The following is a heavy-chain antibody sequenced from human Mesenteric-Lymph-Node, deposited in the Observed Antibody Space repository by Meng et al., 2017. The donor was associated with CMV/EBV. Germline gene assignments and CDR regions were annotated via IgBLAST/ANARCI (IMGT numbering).Heavy chain of an antibody. J-gene: IGHJ4*02. D-gene: IGHD1-20*01. CDR3: ARGSNWNDFDF. V-gene: IGHV3-48*04. Sequence: GESLKISCAASGFTFSSYSMNWVRQAPGKGLEWVSYISSGGGTIHYADSVKGRFTISRDNAKNSLYLQMNSLRAEDTAVYYCARGSNWNDFDFWGQGTLVTVSS. CDR1: GFTFSSYS. CDR2: ISSGGGTI.